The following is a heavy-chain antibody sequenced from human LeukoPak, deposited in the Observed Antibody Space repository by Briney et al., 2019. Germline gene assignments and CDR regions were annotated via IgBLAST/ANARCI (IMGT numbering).Heavy chain of an antibody. D-gene: IGHD3-22*01. Sequence: PGGSLRLSCAASGFTFSSYSMNWVRQAPGKGLEWVSSISSSSSYIYYADSVKGRFTISRHKNTLYLQMNNLRAEDTALYYCASHYYYDSSGHDAFDIWGQGTMVTVSS. CDR1: GFTFSSYS. V-gene: IGHV3-21*04. CDR3: ASHYYYDSSGHDAFDI. J-gene: IGHJ3*02. CDR2: ISSSSSYI.